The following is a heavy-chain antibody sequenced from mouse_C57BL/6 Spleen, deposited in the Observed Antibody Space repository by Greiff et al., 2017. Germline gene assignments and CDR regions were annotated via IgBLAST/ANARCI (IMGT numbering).Heavy chain of an antibody. J-gene: IGHJ1*03. CDR2: IYLGSGST. D-gene: IGHD1-1*01. CDR1: GYTFTSYW. Sequence: VQLQQPGAGLVKPGASVTMSCKASGYTFTSYWITWVKQRPGQGLEWIGDIYLGSGSTNYNEQFKSKATLTVDTFSSTAYKQLGSLTSEDSAIYYCAREGSGSSYDWYFDVWGTGTTVTVSS. V-gene: IGHV1-55*01. CDR3: AREGSGSSYDWYFDV.